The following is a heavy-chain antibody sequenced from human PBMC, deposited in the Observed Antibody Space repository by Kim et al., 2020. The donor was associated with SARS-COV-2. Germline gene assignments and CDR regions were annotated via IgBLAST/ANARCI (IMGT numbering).Heavy chain of an antibody. J-gene: IGHJ6*02. CDR2: ISAYNGNT. CDR1: GYTFTSYG. Sequence: ASVKVSCKASGYTFTSYGISWVRQAPGQGLEWMGWISAYNGNTNYAQKLQGRVTMTTDTSTSTAYMELRSLRSDDTAVYYCARDRGIAARRNYYGMDVWGQGTTVTVSS. V-gene: IGHV1-18*01. D-gene: IGHD6-6*01. CDR3: ARDRGIAARRNYYGMDV.